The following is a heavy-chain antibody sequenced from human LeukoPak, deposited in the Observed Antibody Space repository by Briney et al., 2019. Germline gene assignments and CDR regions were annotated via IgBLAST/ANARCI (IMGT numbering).Heavy chain of an antibody. V-gene: IGHV1-46*01. J-gene: IGHJ4*02. CDR1: GYTFTINH. CDR3: AKLATSDTGETY. D-gene: IGHD3-16*01. Sequence: RVSVKVSCKASGYTFTINHIHWVRQAPGQGLEWMGVINPSGDSTTYAQNFQGRVTMTRDTSTSTVYMELRSLRSEDTAIYYCAKLATSDTGETYWGQGTLVTVSS. CDR2: INPSGDST.